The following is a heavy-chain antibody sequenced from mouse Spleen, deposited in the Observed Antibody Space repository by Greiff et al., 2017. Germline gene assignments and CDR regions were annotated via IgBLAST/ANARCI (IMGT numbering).Heavy chain of an antibody. V-gene: IGHV3-8*02. D-gene: IGHD2-1*01. CDR3: ARYNGNLHYFDY. CDR2: ISYSGST. CDR1: GDSITSGY. J-gene: IGHJ2*01. Sequence: EVQLQESGPSLVKPSQTLSLTCSVTGDSITSGYWNWIRKFPGNKLEYMGYISYSGSTYYNPSLKSRISITRDTSKNQYYLQLNSVTTEDTATYYCARYNGNLHYFDYWGQGTTLTVSS.